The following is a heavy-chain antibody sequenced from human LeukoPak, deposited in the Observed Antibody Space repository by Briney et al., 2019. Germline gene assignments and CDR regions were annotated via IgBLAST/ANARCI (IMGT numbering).Heavy chain of an antibody. D-gene: IGHD3-3*01. CDR2: IWYDGSNK. V-gene: IGHV3-30*02. CDR3: AKDSNYDFWSGYSFDY. CDR1: GFTFSSYG. J-gene: IGHJ4*02. Sequence: GGSLRLSCAASGFTFSSYGMHWVRQAPGKGLEWVAVIWYDGSNKYYADSVKGRFTISRDNSKNTLYLQMNSLRAEDTAVYYRAKDSNYDFWSGYSFDYWGQGTLVTVSS.